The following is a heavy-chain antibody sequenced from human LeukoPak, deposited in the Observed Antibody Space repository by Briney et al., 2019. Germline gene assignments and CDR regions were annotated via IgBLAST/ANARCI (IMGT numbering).Heavy chain of an antibody. CDR2: IYHSGST. Sequence: SETLSLTCAVSGYSISSGYYWGWIRQPPGKGLEWIGSIYHSGSTYYNPSLKSRVTISVDTSKNQFSLKLSSVTAADTAVYYCAGHPGWEPLGAFDIWGQGTMVTVSS. V-gene: IGHV4-38-2*01. CDR1: GYSISSGYY. D-gene: IGHD1-26*01. CDR3: AGHPGWEPLGAFDI. J-gene: IGHJ3*02.